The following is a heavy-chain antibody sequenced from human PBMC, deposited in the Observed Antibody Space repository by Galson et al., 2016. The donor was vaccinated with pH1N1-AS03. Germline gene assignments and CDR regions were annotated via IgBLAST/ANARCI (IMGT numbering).Heavy chain of an antibody. V-gene: IGHV3-49*03. Sequence: SLRLSCAASGFTFGDYPLTWFRQAPGKGLEWVGFIRSKTHGGTTEYAASVKGRFTISRDDSKSIAYLQMNSLKTEDTAVYYCARARTSPGSLAGVGFDIWGQGTMVTVSS. CDR2: IRSKTHGGTT. CDR3: ARARTSPGSLAGVGFDI. J-gene: IGHJ3*02. CDR1: GFTFGDYP.